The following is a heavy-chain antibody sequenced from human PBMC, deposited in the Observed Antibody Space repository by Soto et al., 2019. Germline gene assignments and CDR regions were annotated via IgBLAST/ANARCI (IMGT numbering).Heavy chain of an antibody. CDR2: INHSGST. CDR3: ARGHVLYDFWSGYLRQGPNDAFDI. D-gene: IGHD3-3*01. Sequence: SETLSLTCAVYGGSFSGYYWSWIRQPPGKGLEWIGEINHSGSTNYNPSLKSRVTISVDTSKNQFSLKLSSVTAADTAVYYCARGHVLYDFWSGYLRQGPNDAFDIWGQGTMVTVSS. CDR1: GGSFSGYY. V-gene: IGHV4-34*01. J-gene: IGHJ3*02.